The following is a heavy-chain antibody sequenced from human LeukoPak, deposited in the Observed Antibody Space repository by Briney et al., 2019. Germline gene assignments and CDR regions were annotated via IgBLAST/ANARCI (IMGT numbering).Heavy chain of an antibody. CDR3: ARDPRYYYDSSGYLDY. CDR1: GFTFSGFG. V-gene: IGHV3-30*03. J-gene: IGHJ4*02. Sequence: GRSLRLSCAASGFTFSGFGMHWVRQAPGKGLEWVSVISYDGSNEYDADSVKGRFTIAKDNTKNTRYLQKNRLRADDTAVYYCARDPRYYYDSSGYLDYWGQGTLVTVSS. D-gene: IGHD3-22*01. CDR2: ISYDGSNE.